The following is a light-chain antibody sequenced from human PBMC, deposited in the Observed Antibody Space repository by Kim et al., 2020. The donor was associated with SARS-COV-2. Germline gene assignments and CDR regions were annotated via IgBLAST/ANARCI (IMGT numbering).Light chain of an antibody. V-gene: IGLV1-40*03. J-gene: IGLJ2*01. CDR1: NSNVGAGYE. CDR2: DDY. Sequence: SVTTSCTGGNSNVGAGYEVHWYQQRPGTAPNLLIYDDYRRPSGVPDRFSGSRSVASASLAITGLQAEDAADYYCQSYDAGLSGIIFGGGTQLTVL. CDR3: QSYDAGLSGII.